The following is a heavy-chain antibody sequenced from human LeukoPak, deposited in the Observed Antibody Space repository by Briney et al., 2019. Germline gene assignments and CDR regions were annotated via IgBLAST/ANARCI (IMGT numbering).Heavy chain of an antibody. CDR3: AKDGDSYDSSGYKFPLGY. CDR1: GFTFSSYA. V-gene: IGHV3-23*01. D-gene: IGHD3-22*01. Sequence: GGSLRLSCAASGFTFSSYAMSWVRQAPGKGLEWVSAISCSGGSTYYADSVKGRFTISRDNSKNTLYLQMNSLRAEDTAVYYCAKDGDSYDSSGYKFPLGYWGQGTLVTVSS. J-gene: IGHJ4*02. CDR2: ISCSGGST.